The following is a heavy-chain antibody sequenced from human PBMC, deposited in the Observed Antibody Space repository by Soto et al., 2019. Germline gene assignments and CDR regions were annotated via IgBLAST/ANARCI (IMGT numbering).Heavy chain of an antibody. V-gene: IGHV5-51*01. J-gene: IGHJ4*02. CDR3: ARSPYSYDSSGHYYLFDY. CDR1: GYSFTSYW. D-gene: IGHD3-22*01. Sequence: EVQLVQSGAEVKKPGESLKISCKGSGYSFTSYWIGWVRQMPGKGLEWMGIIYPGDSDTRYSPSFQGQVTISADKSISTAYLQWSSLKASDTAMYYCARSPYSYDSSGHYYLFDYWGQGTLVTVSS. CDR2: IYPGDSDT.